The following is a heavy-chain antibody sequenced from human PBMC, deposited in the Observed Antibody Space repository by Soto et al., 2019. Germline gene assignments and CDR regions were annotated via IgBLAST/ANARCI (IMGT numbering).Heavy chain of an antibody. CDR3: AKVESSALNP. D-gene: IGHD3-22*01. CDR2: ISDTGGNT. Sequence: EVQLLESGGGLVQPGGSLRLSCAASGFTFSSYAMGWVRQAPGKGLEWVSAISDTGGNTYYADSVKGRFTISRDNSKNTLYLQMNNLRAEDTAVHYCAKVESSALNPWGQGTLVTVSS. CDR1: GFTFSSYA. V-gene: IGHV3-23*01. J-gene: IGHJ5*02.